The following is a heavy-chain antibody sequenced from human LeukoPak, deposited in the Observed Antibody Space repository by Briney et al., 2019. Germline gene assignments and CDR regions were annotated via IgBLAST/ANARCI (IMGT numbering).Heavy chain of an antibody. V-gene: IGHV4-38-2*02. J-gene: IGHJ4*02. CDR2: IYHSGST. Sequence: PSETLSLTCTVSGYSISSGYYWGWIRQPPGKGLEWIGSIYHSGSTYYNPSLKSRVTISVDTSKNQFSLKLSSVTAADTAVYYCAREDYYDSSGYSYYFDYWGQGTLVTVSS. CDR1: GYSISSGYY. D-gene: IGHD3-22*01. CDR3: AREDYYDSSGYSYYFDY.